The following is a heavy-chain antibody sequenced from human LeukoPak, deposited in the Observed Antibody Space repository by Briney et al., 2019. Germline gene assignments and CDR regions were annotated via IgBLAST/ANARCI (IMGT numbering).Heavy chain of an antibody. CDR1: GCSITYFT. CDR2: IYYSGST. J-gene: IGHJ3*02. CDR3: ARDVSGSDDAGGEGFDI. D-gene: IGHD5-12*01. Sequence: PSETLSFTCTVYGCSITYFTWKWHPQSPGKGLEWIGHIYYSGSTDYNPSLKSRVTISEDTSKNHLSLKLSSVTAADTAVYYCARDVSGSDDAGGEGFDIWGQGTMVTVSS. V-gene: IGHV4-59*13.